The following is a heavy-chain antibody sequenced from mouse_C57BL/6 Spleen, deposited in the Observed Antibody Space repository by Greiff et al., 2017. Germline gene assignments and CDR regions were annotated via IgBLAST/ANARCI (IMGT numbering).Heavy chain of an antibody. CDR1: GYAFSSYW. J-gene: IGHJ2*01. Sequence: QVQLKESGAELVKPGASVKISCKASGYAFSSYWMNWVKQRPGKGLEWIGQIYPGDGDTNYNGKFKGKATLTADKSSSTAYMQLSSLTSEDSAVYFCARDYYDHYFDYWGQGTTLTVSS. CDR2: IYPGDGDT. V-gene: IGHV1-80*01. D-gene: IGHD2-4*01. CDR3: ARDYYDHYFDY.